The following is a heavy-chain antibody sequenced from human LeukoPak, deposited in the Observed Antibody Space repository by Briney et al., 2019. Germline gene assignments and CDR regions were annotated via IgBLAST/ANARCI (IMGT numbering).Heavy chain of an antibody. V-gene: IGHV4-38-2*01. CDR3: ARGVFDWARSTFDY. J-gene: IGHJ4*02. Sequence: SETLSLTCAVSGYSISSGYYWGWIRQPPGKGLEWIGSIYHSGSTYYNPSLKSRVTISVDTSKDQFSLKLSSVTAADTAVYYCARGVFDWARSTFDYWGQGTLVTVSS. CDR2: IYHSGST. D-gene: IGHD3-9*01. CDR1: GYSISSGYY.